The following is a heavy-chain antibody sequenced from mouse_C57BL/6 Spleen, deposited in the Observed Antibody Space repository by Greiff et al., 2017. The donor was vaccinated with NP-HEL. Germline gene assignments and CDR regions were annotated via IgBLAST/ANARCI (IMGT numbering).Heavy chain of an antibody. CDR3: ARYRGLRRDMDG. D-gene: IGHD2-4*01. CDR1: GFTFTDYY. CDR2: IRNKANGYTT. Sequence: EVMLVESGGGLVQPGGSLSLSCAASGFTFTDYYMSWVRQPPGKALEWLGFIRNKANGYTTEYSASVKGRFTISRDNSQSILYLQMNALRAEDSATYYCARYRGLRRDMDGWGQGTSVTVSS. J-gene: IGHJ4*01. V-gene: IGHV7-3*01.